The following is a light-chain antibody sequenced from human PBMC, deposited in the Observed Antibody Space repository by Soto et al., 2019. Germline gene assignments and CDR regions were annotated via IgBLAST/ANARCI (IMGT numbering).Light chain of an antibody. V-gene: IGLV2-14*01. CDR2: EVV. CDR3: SLYTNSATVL. CDR1: SSDIGVYNF. Sequence: QSVLTQPASMSGSPGQSITISCTGISSDIGVYNFVSWYQQHPGKAPKLIILEVVNRPSGVSNRFSGSKSGNTASLTISGLQPDDEADYYCSLYTNSATVLFGGGTKLTVL. J-gene: IGLJ2*01.